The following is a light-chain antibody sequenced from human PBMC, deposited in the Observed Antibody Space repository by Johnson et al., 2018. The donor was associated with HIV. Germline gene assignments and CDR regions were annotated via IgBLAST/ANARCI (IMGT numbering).Light chain of an antibody. Sequence: QSVLTQPPSVSAAPGQKVTISCSVSSSNIGNNYVSWYQQLPGTAPKLLIYENNKRPSGIPDRFSGSKSGASVTLGITGLQTGDEADYYCGTWDSSLSGVFGTGTKVTVL. V-gene: IGLV1-51*02. CDR3: GTWDSSLSGV. CDR1: SSNIGNNY. J-gene: IGLJ1*01. CDR2: ENN.